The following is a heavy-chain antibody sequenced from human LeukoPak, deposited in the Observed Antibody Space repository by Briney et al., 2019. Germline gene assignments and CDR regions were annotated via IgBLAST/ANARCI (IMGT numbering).Heavy chain of an antibody. Sequence: PGGSLRLSCAASGFTFSSYEMNWVRQAPGKGLEWVSYISSTSGSTIYYADSVKGRFTISRDNAKNSLYLQMNSLRAEDTAVYYCVKGRCSGSSCYGGDYWGQGTLVTVSS. D-gene: IGHD2-2*01. V-gene: IGHV3-48*03. CDR3: VKGRCSGSSCYGGDY. CDR1: GFTFSSYE. CDR2: ISSTSGSTI. J-gene: IGHJ4*02.